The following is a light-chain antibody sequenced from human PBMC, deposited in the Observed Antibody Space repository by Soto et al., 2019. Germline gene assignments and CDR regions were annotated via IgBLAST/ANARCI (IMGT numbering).Light chain of an antibody. V-gene: IGKV3-11*01. CDR3: QQRSNSPRT. Sequence: EIVLTQSPSTLSLSAGERATLSCRASQSVSRYLDWYQQKPGQAPRLLIYDASNRATGIPARFSGSGSGTDFTLTISSLEPEDFALYYCQQRSNSPRTFGQGTKVDIK. J-gene: IGKJ1*01. CDR2: DAS. CDR1: QSVSRY.